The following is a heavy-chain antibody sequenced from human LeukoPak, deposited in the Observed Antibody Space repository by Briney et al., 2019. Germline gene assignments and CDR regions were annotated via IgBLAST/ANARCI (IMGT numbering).Heavy chain of an antibody. V-gene: IGHV1-46*01. CDR2: INPSGGST. D-gene: IGHD2-2*02. CDR1: GYTFTSYY. J-gene: IGHJ3*02. CDR3: AREIGYCSSTSCYKRAFDI. Sequence: ASVKVSCKASGYTFTSYYMHWVRQAPGQGLEWMGIINPSGGSTSYAQKFQGRVTMTRDTSTSTAYMELSSLRSEDTAVYYCAREIGYCSSTSCYKRAFDIWGQGTMVTVSS.